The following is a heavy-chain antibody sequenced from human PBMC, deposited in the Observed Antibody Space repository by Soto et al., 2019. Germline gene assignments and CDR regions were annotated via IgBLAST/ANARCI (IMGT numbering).Heavy chain of an antibody. D-gene: IGHD6-6*01. CDR1: GGTFSSYT. Sequence: QVQLVQSGAEVKKPGSSGKVSCKASGGTFSSYTISWVRQAPGQGLEWMGRIIPILGIANYAQHFQGRVTITADKSTSTAYMELSSLRTEDTAVYYCARGRLVSSPSFDYWGQGTLVTVSS. J-gene: IGHJ4*02. CDR2: IIPILGIA. CDR3: ARGRLVSSPSFDY. V-gene: IGHV1-69*02.